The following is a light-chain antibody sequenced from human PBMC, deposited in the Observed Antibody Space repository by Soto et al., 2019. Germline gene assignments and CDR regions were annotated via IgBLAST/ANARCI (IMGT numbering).Light chain of an antibody. V-gene: IGLV1-51*02. Sequence: QSVLTQPPSVSVAPGQKVTISCSGGTSNIGNNYVSWFQQLPGTAPKLIIYQSNRRPSGIPDRFSGSKSGTSATLGITGLQTGDEADYYCGSWDHSVSGFVFGTGTKVTVL. CDR1: TSNIGNNY. J-gene: IGLJ1*01. CDR2: QSN. CDR3: GSWDHSVSGFV.